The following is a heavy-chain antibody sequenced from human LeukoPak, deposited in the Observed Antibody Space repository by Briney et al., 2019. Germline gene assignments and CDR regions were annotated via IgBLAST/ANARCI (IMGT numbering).Heavy chain of an antibody. CDR2: INTKSDGGTI. Sequence: GGSLRLSCAASGFTFSSYAFHWVRQAPGKGLEWVGRINTKSDGGTIDYAAPLKGRFTISRDDSKNTVFLQMNSLKSEDTAVYYCTTGLAFWGQGTLVTVSS. J-gene: IGHJ4*02. V-gene: IGHV3-15*01. CDR1: GFTFSSYA. CDR3: TTGLAF. D-gene: IGHD2-21*01.